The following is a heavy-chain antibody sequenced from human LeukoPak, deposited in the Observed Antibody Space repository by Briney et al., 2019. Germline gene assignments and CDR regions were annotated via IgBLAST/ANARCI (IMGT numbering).Heavy chain of an antibody. CDR3: ARAPYCGGDCYSRFDP. D-gene: IGHD2-21*02. J-gene: IGHJ5*02. Sequence: SETLSLTCTVSGGSISSYYWSWIRQPPGKGLEWIGYIYYSGSTNYNPSLKSRVTISVDTSKNQFSLKLSSVTAADTAVYYCARAPYCGGDCYSRFDPWGQGILVTVSS. CDR2: IYYSGST. V-gene: IGHV4-59*01. CDR1: GGSISSYY.